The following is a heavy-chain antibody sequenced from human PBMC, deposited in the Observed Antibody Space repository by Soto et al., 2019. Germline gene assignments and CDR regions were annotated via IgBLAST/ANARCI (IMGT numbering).Heavy chain of an antibody. CDR1: GFTFSSYG. V-gene: IGHV3-30*18. D-gene: IGHD4-17*01. J-gene: IGHJ4*02. Sequence: QVQLVESGGGVVQPGRSLRLSCAASGFTFSSYGMHWVRQAPGKGLEWVAVISYDGSNKYYADSVKGRFTISRDNSKNTLYLQMHSLRAEDKAVYYCAKDNTVATPGFDYWGQGTLVTVSS. CDR2: ISYDGSNK. CDR3: AKDNTVATPGFDY.